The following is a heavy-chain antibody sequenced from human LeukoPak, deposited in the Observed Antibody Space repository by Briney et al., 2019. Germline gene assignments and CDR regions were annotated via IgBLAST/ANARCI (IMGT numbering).Heavy chain of an antibody. V-gene: IGHV3-30-3*01. D-gene: IGHD2-21*02. CDR3: AKVDRDPLAYCGGDCYSPHYYYGMDV. CDR2: ISDDGTNE. Sequence: GGSLRLSCVASGFTFRSHPMHWVRQAPGKGLEWVAVISDDGTNEYDAEFVKGRFSMSRDNSKNTVFLQMNSLRAEDTAVYYCAKVDRDPLAYCGGDCYSPHYYYGMDVWGQGTTVTVSS. CDR1: GFTFRSHP. J-gene: IGHJ6*02.